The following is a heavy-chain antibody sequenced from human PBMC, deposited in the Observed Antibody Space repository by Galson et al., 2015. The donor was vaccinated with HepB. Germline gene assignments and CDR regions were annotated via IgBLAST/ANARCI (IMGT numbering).Heavy chain of an antibody. D-gene: IGHD3-10*01. V-gene: IGHV3-48*04. CDR1: GFTFSSYS. CDR3: ARDYYGSGSFGGDAFDI. J-gene: IGHJ3*02. CDR2: IGGSTSTI. Sequence: SLRLSCAASGFTFSSYSMNWVRQAPGKGLEWVSYIGGSTSTIDYADSVKGRFTISRDNAKNSLYLQMNSLRAEDTAVYYCARDYYGSGSFGGDAFDIWGQGTMVTVSS.